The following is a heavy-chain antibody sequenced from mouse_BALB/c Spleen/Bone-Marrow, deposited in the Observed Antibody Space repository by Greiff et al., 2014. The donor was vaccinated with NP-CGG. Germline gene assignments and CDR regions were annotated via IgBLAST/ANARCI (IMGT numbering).Heavy chain of an antibody. CDR3: TRDFAY. J-gene: IGHJ3*01. CDR2: IRLKSNNYAT. CDR1: GFTFSNYW. V-gene: IGHV6-6*02. Sequence: EVKLEESGGGLVQPGGSMKLSCVASGFTFSNYWMNWDRQSPEKGLEWVAEIRLKSNNYATHYAESVKGRFTISRDDSKSSVYLQMNNLRAEDTGIYCCTRDFAYWGQGTLVTVSA.